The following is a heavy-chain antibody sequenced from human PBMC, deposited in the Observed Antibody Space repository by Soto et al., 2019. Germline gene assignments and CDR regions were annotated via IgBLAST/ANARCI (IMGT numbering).Heavy chain of an antibody. Sequence: SETLSLICTVSGGSISSYYWSWIRQPPGKGLEWIGYIYYSGSTNYNPSLKSRVTISVDTSKNQFSLKLNSVTAADTAVYYCARDLWGYCGTDCYPLDVWGQGTTVTVSS. CDR1: GGSISSYY. V-gene: IGHV4-59*01. J-gene: IGHJ6*02. D-gene: IGHD2-21*02. CDR2: IYYSGST. CDR3: ARDLWGYCGTDCYPLDV.